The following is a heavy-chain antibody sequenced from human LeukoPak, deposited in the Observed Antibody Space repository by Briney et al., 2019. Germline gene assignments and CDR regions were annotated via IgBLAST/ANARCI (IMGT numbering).Heavy chain of an antibody. J-gene: IGHJ3*01. Sequence: GGSLRLSCAASGFTFSDSAMTWVRQVPGKGLEWVSLISSSGGNTYYADSVKSRFTTSRDNSKNTLSLQMNSLRVEDTAIYYCAKDIQLSTWGLGTMVTVSS. D-gene: IGHD3-16*02. CDR1: GFTFSDSA. V-gene: IGHV3-23*01. CDR3: AKDIQLST. CDR2: ISSSGGNT.